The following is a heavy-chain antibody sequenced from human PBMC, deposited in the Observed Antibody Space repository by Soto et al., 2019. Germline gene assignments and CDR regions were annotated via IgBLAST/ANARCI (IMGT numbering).Heavy chain of an antibody. CDR1: DGYRAKHY. V-gene: IGHV4-4*07. D-gene: IGHD1-26*01. J-gene: IGHJ4*02. CDR2: VYTSGST. Sequence: SQTNCHRNTVSDGYRAKHYGSWIRQPAGKGLGWVGRVYTSGSTNSNPSLRSRVTMSIDTSNNHFSLTLKSVTAADTAVYYCSRTVGAASYFGFCGEGALLT. CDR3: SRTVGAASYFGF.